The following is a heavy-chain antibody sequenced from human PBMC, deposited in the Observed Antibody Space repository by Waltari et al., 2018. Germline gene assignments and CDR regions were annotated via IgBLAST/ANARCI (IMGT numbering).Heavy chain of an antibody. J-gene: IGHJ4*02. CDR2: IKQYGSEK. CDR1: HLFSSYG. CDR3: ARGGNLYYYDSNHYPVTFYFDQ. Sequence: EVQMVEAGGGLVQPGGYVRLSCGVSHLFSSYGMSGVVQAPGKGLEWVANIKQYGSEKYYVDSVKGRFTISRDNAKSSLYLQMNSLRAEDTAVYYCARGGNLYYYDSNHYPVTFYFDQWGQGTLVTVSS. V-gene: IGHV3-7*01. D-gene: IGHD3-22*01.